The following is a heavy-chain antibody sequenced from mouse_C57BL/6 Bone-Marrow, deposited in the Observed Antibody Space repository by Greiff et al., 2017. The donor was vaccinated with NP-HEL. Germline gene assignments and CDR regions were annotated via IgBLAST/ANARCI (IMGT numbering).Heavy chain of an antibody. D-gene: IGHD2-2*01. CDR2: IDPENGDT. V-gene: IGHV14-4*01. CDR3: TTSGSLY. Sequence: VQLKESGAELVRPGASVKLSCTASGFNIKDDYMHWVKQRPEQGLEWIGWIDPENGDTEYASKFQGKATITADTSSNTAYLQLSSLTSEDTAVYYCTTSGSLYWGQGTLVTVSA. CDR1: GFNIKDDY. J-gene: IGHJ3*01.